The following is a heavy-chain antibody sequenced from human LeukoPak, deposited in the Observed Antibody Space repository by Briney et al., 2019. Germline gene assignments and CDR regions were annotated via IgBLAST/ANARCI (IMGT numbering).Heavy chain of an antibody. V-gene: IGHV1-8*01. Sequence: RASVKVSCKASGYTFTSYDINWVRQATGQGLEWMGWMNPNSGNTGYAQKFQGRVTMTRNTSISTAYMELSSLRSEDTAVYYCARVRKVYDILTGYYPGVLDPWGQGTLVTVSS. J-gene: IGHJ5*02. D-gene: IGHD3-9*01. CDR3: ARVRKVYDILTGYYPGVLDP. CDR2: MNPNSGNT. CDR1: GYTFTSYD.